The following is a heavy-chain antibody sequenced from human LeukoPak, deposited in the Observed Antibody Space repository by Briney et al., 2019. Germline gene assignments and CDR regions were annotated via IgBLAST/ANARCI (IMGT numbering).Heavy chain of an antibody. V-gene: IGHV1-8*01. CDR3: ASTTRVAPDGRAEYFQH. J-gene: IGHJ1*01. Sequence: ASVKVSCKASGYTFSTYDVIWVRQATGQGLEWMGWMNPNSGNTGYALKFRGRVTMTGDTSISTAYMELSSLISEDTAVYYCASTTRVAPDGRAEYFQHWGQGTLVIVSS. D-gene: IGHD1-1*01. CDR1: GYTFSTYD. CDR2: MNPNSGNT.